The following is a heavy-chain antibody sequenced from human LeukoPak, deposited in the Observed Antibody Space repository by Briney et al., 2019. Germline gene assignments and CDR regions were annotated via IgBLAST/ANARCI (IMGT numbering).Heavy chain of an antibody. J-gene: IGHJ5*02. CDR3: ATFCSGGDCYSFAP. CDR2: IIGSGGGT. V-gene: IGHV3-23*01. Sequence: PGGSLRLSCAASGFTFNNYAMTWVRQAPGKGLEWVSTIIGSGGGTDYADSVKGRFTISRDNSKDTLFLQMDSLRVEDTAVYYCATFCSGGDCYSFAPWGQGTLVTVSS. CDR1: GFTFNNYA. D-gene: IGHD2-15*01.